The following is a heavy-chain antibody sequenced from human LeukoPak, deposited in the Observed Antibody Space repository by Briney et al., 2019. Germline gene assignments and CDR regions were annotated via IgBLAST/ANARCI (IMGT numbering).Heavy chain of an antibody. CDR1: GFTFSSYA. D-gene: IGHD3-22*01. J-gene: IGHJ3*02. V-gene: IGHV3-23*01. Sequence: GGSLRLSCAASGFTFSSYAISWVRQAPGKGLEWVSAISGSGGSTYYADSVKGRFTISRDNSKNTLYLQMNSLRAEDTAVYQCAKGRYYHDNSDAFEIWGQGTMVTVSS. CDR3: AKGRYYHDNSDAFEI. CDR2: ISGSGGST.